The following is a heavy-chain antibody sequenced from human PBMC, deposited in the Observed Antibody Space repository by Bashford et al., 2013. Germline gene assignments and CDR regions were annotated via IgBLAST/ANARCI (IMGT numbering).Heavy chain of an antibody. CDR2: ISSSSSTI. CDR3: ARDATAMAADY. Sequence: VRQAPGKGLEWVSYISSSSSTIYYADSVKGRFTISRDNAKNSLYLQMNSLRAEDTAVYYCARDATAMAADYWGQGTLVTVSS. J-gene: IGHJ4*02. D-gene: IGHD5-18*01. V-gene: IGHV3-48*01.